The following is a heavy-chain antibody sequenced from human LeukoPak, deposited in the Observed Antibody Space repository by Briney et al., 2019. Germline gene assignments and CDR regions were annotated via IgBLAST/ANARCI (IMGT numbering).Heavy chain of an antibody. CDR1: GDSISSNNCY. Sequence: SETLSLTCTVSGDSISSNNCYWAWIRQPPGKGLEWIASINYSGSTFYNPSLKSRVTISVDTSKNRFSLKLSSVTAADTAMYYCARGYLPSSGYFYYFDYWGQGTLVTVSS. D-gene: IGHD3-22*01. CDR2: INYSGST. J-gene: IGHJ4*02. V-gene: IGHV4-39*07. CDR3: ARGYLPSSGYFYYFDY.